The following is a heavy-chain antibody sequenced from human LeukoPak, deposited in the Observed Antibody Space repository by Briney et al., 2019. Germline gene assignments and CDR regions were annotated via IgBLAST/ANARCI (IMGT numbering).Heavy chain of an antibody. V-gene: IGHV1-69*13. D-gene: IGHD5-24*01. J-gene: IGHJ4*02. CDR1: GGTFSSYA. CDR3: ARGRDGYKPFDY. CDR2: IIPIFGTA. Sequence: PVKVSCKASGGTFSSYAISWVRQAPGQGLEWMGGIIPIFGTANYAQKFQGRVTITADESTSTAYMELSSLRSEDTAVYYCARGRDGYKPFDYWGQGTLVTVSS.